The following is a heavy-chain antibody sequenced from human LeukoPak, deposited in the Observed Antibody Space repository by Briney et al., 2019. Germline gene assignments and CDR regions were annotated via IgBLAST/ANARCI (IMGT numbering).Heavy chain of an antibody. D-gene: IGHD3-9*01. CDR3: ARAPYDILTGYSLNWFDP. CDR1: GYTFTTYA. J-gene: IGHJ5*02. Sequence: ASVKVSCKASGYTFTTYAMHWVRQAPGQRLEWMGWINADNGNTKYSQKFRGRVIITRDTSAYTAYMELSSLNSEDTAVYCCARAPYDILTGYSLNWFDPWGQGTLVTVSS. CDR2: INADNGNT. V-gene: IGHV1-3*01.